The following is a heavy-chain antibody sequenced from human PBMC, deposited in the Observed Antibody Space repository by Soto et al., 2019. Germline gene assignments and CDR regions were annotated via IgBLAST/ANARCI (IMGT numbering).Heavy chain of an antibody. V-gene: IGHV4-59*01. J-gene: IGHJ4*02. CDR2: IYYSGST. D-gene: IGHD3-3*01. Sequence: PSETLSLTCTVSGGSISSYYWSWIRQPPGKGLEWIGYIYYSGSTNYNPSLKSRVTISVDTSKNQFSLKLSSVTAADTAVYYCARLSIFGVVKLFDYWGQGTLVTVSS. CDR3: ARLSIFGVVKLFDY. CDR1: GGSISSYY.